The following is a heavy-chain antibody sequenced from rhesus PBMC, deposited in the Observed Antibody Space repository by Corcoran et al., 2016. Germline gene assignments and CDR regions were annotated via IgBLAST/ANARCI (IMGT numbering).Heavy chain of an antibody. J-gene: IGHJ4*01. CDR3: ARVTFGGLDY. CDR2: SRKKANGGTA. V-gene: IGHV3-116*02. Sequence: EVRLVESGGGLVQPGGSLRLSCAASGFTFSDYYFSWVRQAPGKGPEWVGFSRKKANGGTAEYAACVKGRFTISRDECKSIASLQMNSLKTEDTAVYYCARVTFGGLDYWGQGVLVTVSS. D-gene: IGHD2-39*01. CDR1: GFTFSDYY.